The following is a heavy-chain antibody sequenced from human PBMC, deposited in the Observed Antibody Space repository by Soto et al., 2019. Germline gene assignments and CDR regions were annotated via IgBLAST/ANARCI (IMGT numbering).Heavy chain of an antibody. D-gene: IGHD2-2*01. CDR1: GFTFDDYA. CDR2: ISWNSGSI. J-gene: IGHJ3*02. CDR3: AKDKDGRYCSSTSCYDAFDI. V-gene: IGHV3-9*01. Sequence: EVQLVESGGGVVQPGRSLRLSCAASGFTFDDYAMHWVRQAPGKGLEWVSGISWNSGSIGYADSVKGRFTISRDNAKNSLYLQMNSLRAEETALYYCAKDKDGRYCSSTSCYDAFDIWGQGTMVTVSS.